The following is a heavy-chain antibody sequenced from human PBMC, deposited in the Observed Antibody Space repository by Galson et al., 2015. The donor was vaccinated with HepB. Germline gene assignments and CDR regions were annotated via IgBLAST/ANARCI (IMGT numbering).Heavy chain of an antibody. CDR2: IRYDGSDE. CDR3: AKDGTSGAQYYGSGSYQFGLDY. J-gene: IGHJ4*02. Sequence: SLRLSCAASGFTFSIYGMHWVRQAPGKGLEWVTFIRYDGSDEYYADSVKGRFTISRDNSKNTLYLQMSSLRPEDTAVYYCAKDGTSGAQYYGSGSYQFGLDYWGQGTLVTASS. D-gene: IGHD3-10*01. CDR1: GFTFSIYG. V-gene: IGHV3-30*02.